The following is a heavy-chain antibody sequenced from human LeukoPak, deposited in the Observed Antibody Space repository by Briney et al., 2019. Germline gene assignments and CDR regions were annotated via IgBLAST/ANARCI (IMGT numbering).Heavy chain of an antibody. D-gene: IGHD6-13*01. CDR3: AKDRYSTSSTFTINPFDY. V-gene: IGHV3-30*02. J-gene: IGHJ4*02. Sequence: GGSLRLSCAASGFTFNSYGMNWVRQAPGKGLEWVAFIRFDGRDKYYADSVKGRFTISRDNSKSTLDLQVNSLRVEDTAVYYCAKDRYSTSSTFTINPFDYWGQGILVSVSS. CDR1: GFTFNSYG. CDR2: IRFDGRDK.